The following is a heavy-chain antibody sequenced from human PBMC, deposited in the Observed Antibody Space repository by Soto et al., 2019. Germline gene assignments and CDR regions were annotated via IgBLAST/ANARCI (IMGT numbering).Heavy chain of an antibody. CDR2: IIPIFGTA. CDR3: ARSVDTAMVITWGTYFDY. D-gene: IGHD5-18*01. J-gene: IGHJ4*02. Sequence: QVQLVQSGAEVKKPGSSVKVSCKASGGTFSSYAISWVRQAPGQGLEWMGGIIPIFGTANYAQKFQGRVTITADESTRTAYMELSSLRSEDTAVYYCARSVDTAMVITWGTYFDYWGQGTLVTVSS. CDR1: GGTFSSYA. V-gene: IGHV1-69*01.